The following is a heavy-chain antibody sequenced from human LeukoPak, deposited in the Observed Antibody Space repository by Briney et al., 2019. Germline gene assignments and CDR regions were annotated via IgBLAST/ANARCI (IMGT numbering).Heavy chain of an antibody. CDR3: ARGREVSYYMDV. CDR2: ISWNSGSI. CDR1: GFTFDDYA. Sequence: GGSLRLSCAASGFTFDDYAMHWVRQAPGKGLEWVSGISWNSGSIGYADSVKGRFTISRDNANNSLYLQMNSLRAEDTALYYCARGREVSYYMDVWGKGTTVTVSS. J-gene: IGHJ6*03. V-gene: IGHV3-9*01.